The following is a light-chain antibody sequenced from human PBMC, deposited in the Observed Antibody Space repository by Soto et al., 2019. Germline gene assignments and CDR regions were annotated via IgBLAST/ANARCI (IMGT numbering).Light chain of an antibody. CDR3: SSYXSSSTQV. Sequence: QSVLTQPASVSGSPGQSITISCTGTSSDVGGYNYVSWYQQHPGKAPKLMIYDVSNRPSGVSNRFSGSKSGNTASLTISGLQXXXXXXXXXSSYXSSSTQVFGTGXKVTVL. J-gene: IGLJ1*01. V-gene: IGLV2-14*01. CDR2: DVS. CDR1: SSDVGGYNY.